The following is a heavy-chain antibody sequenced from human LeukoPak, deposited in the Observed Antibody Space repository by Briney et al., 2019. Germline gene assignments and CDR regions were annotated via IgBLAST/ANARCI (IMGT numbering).Heavy chain of an antibody. V-gene: IGHV3-30*03. CDR2: ISYDGSYR. D-gene: IGHD3-10*01. CDR3: ASGYTYYHGSGSYH. Sequence: VQPGRSLRLSCAASGFTFSSYGMHWVRQAPGKGLEWVAVISYDGSYRFYADSVKGRFIISRDNSKNTLDLEMNSLRVEDTAVYYCASGYTYYHGSGSYHWGQGTLVTVSS. J-gene: IGHJ4*02. CDR1: GFTFSSYG.